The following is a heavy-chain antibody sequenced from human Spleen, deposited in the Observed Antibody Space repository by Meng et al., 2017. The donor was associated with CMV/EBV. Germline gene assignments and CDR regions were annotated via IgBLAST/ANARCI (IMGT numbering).Heavy chain of an antibody. V-gene: IGHV5-51*01. Sequence: SCKGTGYSFTRYWIGWVRQMPGKGLEWRGIIYPGDSDTRYSPSVQGKVTISADKSISTAYLQWSSLKASDTAMYYCARQGGGSYYIDYWGQGTLVTVSS. CDR1: GYSFTRYW. D-gene: IGHD1-26*01. J-gene: IGHJ4*02. CDR3: ARQGGGSYYIDY. CDR2: IYPGDSDT.